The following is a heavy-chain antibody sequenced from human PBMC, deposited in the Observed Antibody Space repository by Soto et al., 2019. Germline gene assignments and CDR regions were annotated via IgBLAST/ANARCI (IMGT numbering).Heavy chain of an antibody. J-gene: IGHJ4*02. V-gene: IGHV4-38-2*01. Sequence: GIPSETLSLTCAVSGYSISSGYYWGWIRQPPGKGLEWIGSIYHSGSTYYNPSLKSRVTISVDTSKNQFSLKLSSVTAADTAVYYCARGGIILSEYYFDYWGQGTLVTVSS. D-gene: IGHD3-16*01. CDR1: GYSISSGYY. CDR2: IYHSGST. CDR3: ARGGIILSEYYFDY.